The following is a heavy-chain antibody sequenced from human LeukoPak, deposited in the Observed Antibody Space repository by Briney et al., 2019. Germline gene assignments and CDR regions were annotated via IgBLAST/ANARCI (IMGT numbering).Heavy chain of an antibody. J-gene: IGHJ6*03. CDR1: GGSISSGSYY. CDR2: IYTSGST. D-gene: IGHD3-3*01. Sequence: SETLSLTCTVSGGSISSGSYYWSWIRQPAGKGLEWIGRIYTSGSTNYNPSLKSRVTISVDTSKNQFSLKLSSVTAADTAVYYCARGDYDFWSGYPISDYYYYMDVWGKRTTVTVSS. V-gene: IGHV4-61*02. CDR3: ARGDYDFWSGYPISDYYYYMDV.